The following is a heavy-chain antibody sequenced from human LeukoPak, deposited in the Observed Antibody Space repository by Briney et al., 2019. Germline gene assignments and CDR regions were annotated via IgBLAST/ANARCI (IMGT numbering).Heavy chain of an antibody. D-gene: IGHD6-19*01. CDR3: ARRGGGVAGTFDY. Sequence: GGSLRLSCAASGFTFSSYGMSWVRQAPGKGLEWVSAISGRSGSTYYADSVKGRFTISRDNAKNSLYLQMNSLRAEDTAVYYCARRGGGVAGTFDYWGQGTLVTVSS. CDR1: GFTFSSYG. V-gene: IGHV3-23*01. CDR2: ISGRSGST. J-gene: IGHJ4*02.